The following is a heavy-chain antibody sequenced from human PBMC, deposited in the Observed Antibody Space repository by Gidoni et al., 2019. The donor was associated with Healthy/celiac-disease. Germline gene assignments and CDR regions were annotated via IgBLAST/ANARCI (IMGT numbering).Heavy chain of an antibody. CDR3: ARDTNYGDYVGYNWFDP. Sequence: MGRIIPILGIANYAQKFQGRVTITADKSTSTAYMELSSLRSEDTAVYYCARDTNYGDYVGYNWFDPWGQGTLVTVSS. V-gene: IGHV1-69*04. J-gene: IGHJ5*02. D-gene: IGHD4-17*01. CDR2: IIPILGIA.